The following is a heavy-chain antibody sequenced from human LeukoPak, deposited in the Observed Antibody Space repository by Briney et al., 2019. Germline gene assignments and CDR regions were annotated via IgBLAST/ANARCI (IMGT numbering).Heavy chain of an antibody. CDR3: TRGYGDPQQDDY. J-gene: IGHJ4*02. V-gene: IGHV3-49*04. CDR2: IRGKGYGGTI. Sequence: GGSLRLSCTTSGFTFGDYGMSWVRQAPGKGLEWVGFIRGKGYGGTIEYAASVKGRFTISRDDSKSIVYLQMNSLKSEDTAVYYCTRGYGDPQQDDYWGQGTLVTVSS. D-gene: IGHD4-17*01. CDR1: GFTFGDYG.